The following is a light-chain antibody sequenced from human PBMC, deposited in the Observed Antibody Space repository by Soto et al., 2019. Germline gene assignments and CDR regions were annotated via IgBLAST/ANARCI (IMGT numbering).Light chain of an antibody. CDR1: QSVSSK. V-gene: IGKV3D-15*02. CDR2: GAS. J-gene: IGKJ4*01. Sequence: EVVLLHTPTTLSVSPGERATLSCRVSQSVSSKLAWYQQKPGQAPRLLIYGASTRATGIPARFSGSGSGTEFTLTISSLQSEDFAVYAGQQYGNLPPACGGATYVE. CDR3: QQYGNLPPA.